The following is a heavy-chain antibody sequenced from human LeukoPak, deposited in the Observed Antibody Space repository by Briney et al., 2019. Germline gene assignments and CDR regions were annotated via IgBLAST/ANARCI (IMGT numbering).Heavy chain of an antibody. CDR1: GYSISSGYY. V-gene: IGHV4-38-2*01. CDR2: IWHSGTT. D-gene: IGHD7-27*01. CDR3: ARLWGSGYYFDS. J-gene: IGHJ4*02. Sequence: PSETLSLTCVVSGYSISSGYYWGWIRQPPGKGLEWIGSIWHSGTTYYNPSLKSRVTISVDTSNNHFSLKLGSVAAADTAVFYCARLWGSGYYFDSWGQGTLVTVSS.